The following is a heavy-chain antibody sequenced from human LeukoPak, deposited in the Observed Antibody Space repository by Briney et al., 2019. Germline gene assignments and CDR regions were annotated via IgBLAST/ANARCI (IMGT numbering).Heavy chain of an antibody. J-gene: IGHJ4*02. V-gene: IGHV3-53*01. D-gene: IGHD6-19*01. CDR1: GFTVSSNY. CDR3: ARESGYSSGSFDY. CDR2: IYSGGST. Sequence: GGSLRLSCAASGFTVSSNYMSWVRQAPGKGLEWVSVIYSGGSTYYADSVKGRFTISRDNSKNTLYLQMNSLRAEDTAVYYCARESGYSSGSFDYWGQGALVTVSS.